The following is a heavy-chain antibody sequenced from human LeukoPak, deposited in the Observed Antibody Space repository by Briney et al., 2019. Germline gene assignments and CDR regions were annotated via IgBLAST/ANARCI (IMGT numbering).Heavy chain of an antibody. CDR3: ARHAVRDGYNRHNDY. CDR1: GYSFITYW. CDR2: IYPGDSDT. Sequence: GESLKISCEGSGYSFITYWIAWVRLMPGKGLEWMGIIYPGDSDTRYSPSFQGQVTISADKSISTAYLQWSSLKASDTAMYYCARHAVRDGYNRHNDYWGQGTLVTVSS. D-gene: IGHD5-24*01. V-gene: IGHV5-51*01. J-gene: IGHJ4*02.